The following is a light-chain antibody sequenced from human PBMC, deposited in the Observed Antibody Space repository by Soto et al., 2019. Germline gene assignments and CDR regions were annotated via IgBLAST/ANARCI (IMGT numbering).Light chain of an antibody. V-gene: IGKV3-11*01. J-gene: IGKJ5*01. Sequence: EIVVTQSPATLSLSPGERATLSCRTSQSVSSYFAWYQQNPGRAPRLLIYDASSRATGIPARFIGSGSGTDFTLTISSLEPEDFAVYYGQQRSNWPITFGQGTRLEIK. CDR2: DAS. CDR3: QQRSNWPIT. CDR1: QSVSSY.